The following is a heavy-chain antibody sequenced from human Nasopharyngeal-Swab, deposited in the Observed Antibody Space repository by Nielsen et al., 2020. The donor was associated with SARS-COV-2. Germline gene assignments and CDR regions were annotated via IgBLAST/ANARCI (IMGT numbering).Heavy chain of an antibody. CDR2: IYPGDSDT. D-gene: IGHD2-21*01. J-gene: IGHJ5*02. CDR3: ARHLRRGGDSGGDWFDP. Sequence: GESLMISCKGSGSSFTSYWIGWVRQMPGKGLEWMGIIYPGDSDTRYSPSFQGQVTISADKSISTAYLQWSSLKASDTAMYYCARHLRRGGDSGGDWFDPWGQGTLVTVSS. CDR1: GSSFTSYW. V-gene: IGHV5-51*01.